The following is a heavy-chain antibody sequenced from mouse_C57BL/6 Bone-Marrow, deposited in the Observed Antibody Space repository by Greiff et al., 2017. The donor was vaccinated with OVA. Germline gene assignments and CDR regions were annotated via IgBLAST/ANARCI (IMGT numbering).Heavy chain of an antibody. J-gene: IGHJ4*01. V-gene: IGHV14-4*01. Sequence: VQLQQSGAELVRPGASVKLSCTASGFNIKDDYMHWVKQRPEQGLEWIGWIDPENGDPEYASKFQGKATITADTSSNTAYLQLSSLTSEDTAVYYCTTKDSNHMDYWGQGTSVTVSS. CDR2: IDPENGDP. CDR1: GFNIKDDY. CDR3: TTKDSNHMDY. D-gene: IGHD2-5*01.